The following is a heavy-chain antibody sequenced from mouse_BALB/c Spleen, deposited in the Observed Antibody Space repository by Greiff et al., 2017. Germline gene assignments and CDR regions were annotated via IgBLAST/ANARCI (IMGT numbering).Heavy chain of an antibody. Sequence: EVHLVESGGGLVKPGGSLKLSCAASGFTFSSYAMSWVRQTPEKRLEWVATISSGGSYTYYPDSVKGRFTISRDNAKNTLYLQMSSLRSEDTAMYYCARHDSYFDYWGQGTTLTVSS. J-gene: IGHJ2*01. CDR3: ARHDSYFDY. CDR1: GFTFSSYA. CDR2: ISSGGSYT. V-gene: IGHV5-9-3*01.